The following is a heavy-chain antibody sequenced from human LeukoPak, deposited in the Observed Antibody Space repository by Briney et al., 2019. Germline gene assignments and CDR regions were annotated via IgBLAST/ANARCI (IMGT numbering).Heavy chain of an antibody. CDR1: GFTFSTYA. Sequence: GGSLRLSCAASGFTFSTYAMTWVRQAPGKGLEWVSSITGSGDGTSAADSVKGRFTISRDNSKNTLYLQMNSLRAEDTAVYYCARQRIAAAGIRFDYWGQGTLVTVSS. CDR3: ARQRIAAAGIRFDY. D-gene: IGHD6-13*01. CDR2: ITGSGDGT. V-gene: IGHV3-23*01. J-gene: IGHJ4*02.